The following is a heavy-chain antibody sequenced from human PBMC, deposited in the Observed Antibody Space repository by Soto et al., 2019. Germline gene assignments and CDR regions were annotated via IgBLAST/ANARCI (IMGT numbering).Heavy chain of an antibody. CDR1: GGSVSSGSYY. J-gene: IGHJ6*02. CDR2: IYYSGST. CDR3: ASLEMATTFPYYYGMDV. D-gene: IGHD5-12*01. Sequence: QVQLQESGPGLVKPSETLSLTCTVSGGSVSSGSYYWSWIRQPPGKGLEWIGYIYYSGSTNYNPSLKSRITISVEPSKNHYSRKLSSVTAATTAVYYCASLEMATTFPYYYGMDVWGQGTTVNDSS. V-gene: IGHV4-61*01.